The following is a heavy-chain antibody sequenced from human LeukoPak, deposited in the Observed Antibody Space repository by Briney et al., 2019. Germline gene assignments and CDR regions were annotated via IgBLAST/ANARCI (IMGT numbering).Heavy chain of an antibody. CDR2: ISGSGGST. D-gene: IGHD3-10*01. CDR1: GFTFSSYA. V-gene: IGHV3-23*01. J-gene: IGHJ4*02. CDR3: AKVRFRGVIITIFDY. Sequence: PGGSLRLSCAASGFTFSSYAMSCVRQAPGKGLEWVSAISGSGGSTYYADSVKRRFTISRDNSKNTLYLQMNSLRAEDTAVYYCAKVRFRGVIITIFDYWGQGTLVTVSS.